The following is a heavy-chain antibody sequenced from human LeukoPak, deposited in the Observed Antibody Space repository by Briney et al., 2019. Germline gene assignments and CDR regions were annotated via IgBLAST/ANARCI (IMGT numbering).Heavy chain of an antibody. J-gene: IGHJ4*02. D-gene: IGHD6-13*01. V-gene: IGHV3-33*01. CDR3: ARRAAADYFDY. CDR2: IWSDGSNK. Sequence: GGSLRLSCAASGFTFSSCGMHWVRQAPDRGLEWVALIWSDGSNKYYAGSVKGRFTISRDNSKNTLSLQMSSLRAEDTAVYYCARRAAADYFDYWGQGTLVTVSS. CDR1: GFTFSSCG.